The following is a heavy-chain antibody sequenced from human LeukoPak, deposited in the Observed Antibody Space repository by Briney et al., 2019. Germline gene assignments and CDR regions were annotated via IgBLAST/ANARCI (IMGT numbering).Heavy chain of an antibody. CDR1: GGSISSGDSY. V-gene: IGHV4-31*03. CDR3: ARRVEIGSHFDY. CDR2: IYYSGST. J-gene: IGHJ4*02. Sequence: SETLSLTCTVSGGSISSGDSYWNWIRQHPGKGLEWIGYIYYSGSTYYNPSLKSRVTISVDTSKNQFSLKLSSVTAADTAVYYCARRVEIGSHFDYWGQGTLVTVSS. D-gene: IGHD5-24*01.